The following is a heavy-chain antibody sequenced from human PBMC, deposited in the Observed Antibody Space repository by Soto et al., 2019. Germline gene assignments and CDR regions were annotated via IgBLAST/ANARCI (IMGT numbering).Heavy chain of an antibody. V-gene: IGHV3-15*01. J-gene: IGHJ4*02. Sequence: EVQLVESGGGLVKPGGSLRLSCAASGFTFSNAWMSWVRQAPGKGLEWVGRIKSKTDGGTTDYAAPVKGRFTISRDDSKNTLYLQMTSLKTEDTAVYYCTTVWVPSGRSKTYYDFWSGYYNPSNWGQGTLVTVSS. CDR2: IKSKTDGGTT. CDR1: GFTFSNAW. D-gene: IGHD3-3*01. CDR3: TTVWVPSGRSKTYYDFWSGYYNPSN.